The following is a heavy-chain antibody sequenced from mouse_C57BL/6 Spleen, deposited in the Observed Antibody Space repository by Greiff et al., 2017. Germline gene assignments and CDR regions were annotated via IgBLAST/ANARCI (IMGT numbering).Heavy chain of an antibody. CDR1: GYTFTNYW. CDR3: ARRGGYDYDGFAY. Sequence: QVQLQQSGAELVRPGTSVKMSCKASGYTFTNYWIGWAKQRPGHGLEWIGDIYPGGGYPNYNEKFKGKATLTADKSSSTAYMQFSSLTSEDSAIYYCARRGGYDYDGFAYWGQPTLVTVSA. D-gene: IGHD2-4*01. J-gene: IGHJ3*01. V-gene: IGHV1-63*01. CDR2: IYPGGGYP.